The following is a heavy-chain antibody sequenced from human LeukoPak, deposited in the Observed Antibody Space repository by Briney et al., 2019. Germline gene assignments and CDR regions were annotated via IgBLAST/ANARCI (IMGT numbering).Heavy chain of an antibody. CDR1: GGSFSGYY. CDR3: ARIWPDL. D-gene: IGHD3-10*01. Sequence: SETLSLTCAVYGGSFSGYYWSWIRQPPGKGLEWIGSIYYSGSTYYNPSLKSRVTISVDTSKKQFSLRLNSVTAADTAVYYCARIWPDLWGRGTLVTVSS. V-gene: IGHV4-34*01. J-gene: IGHJ2*01. CDR2: IYYSGST.